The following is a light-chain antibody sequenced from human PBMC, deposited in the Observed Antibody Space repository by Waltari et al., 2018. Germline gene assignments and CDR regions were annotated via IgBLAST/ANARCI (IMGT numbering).Light chain of an antibody. Sequence: EIVMTQSPATLSVSPGEGATLSCRASQHINSNLAWYQQKPGQPPRLLIYGSSTRPTGIPARFSGSGSGTEFTLTISSLQSEDFAVYYCLQYRKWPRTCGRGTKVEIK. CDR2: GSS. V-gene: IGKV3-15*01. J-gene: IGKJ1*01. CDR1: QHINSN. CDR3: LQYRKWPRT.